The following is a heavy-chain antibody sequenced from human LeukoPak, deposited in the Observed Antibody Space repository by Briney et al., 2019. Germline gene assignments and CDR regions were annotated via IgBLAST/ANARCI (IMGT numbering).Heavy chain of an antibody. J-gene: IGHJ5*02. V-gene: IGHV4-34*01. D-gene: IGHD6-13*01. CDR3: ARHKEFIAAKTWFDP. CDR2: VNHSGST. Sequence: SETLSLTCAVYGGSFSDYWWTWIRQSPGKGLEWIGEVNHSGSTNYNPSLKSRVTISVDTSKNQFSLKLSSVTAADTAVYYCARHKEFIAAKTWFDPWGQGTLVTVSS. CDR1: GGSFSDYW.